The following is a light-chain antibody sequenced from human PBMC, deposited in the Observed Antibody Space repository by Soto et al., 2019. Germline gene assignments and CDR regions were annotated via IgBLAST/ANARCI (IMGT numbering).Light chain of an antibody. Sequence: IQMTQSPSSLSASVGDRVTITCRASQKISRYLNWYQQEPGKAPKLLIYAASSLQSGVPSRFSGSGSGTDFTLTISSLQPEDFVTYYCQQSYSTFALSFGGGTKVEIK. V-gene: IGKV1-39*01. CDR2: AAS. CDR1: QKISRY. CDR3: QQSYSTFALS. J-gene: IGKJ4*01.